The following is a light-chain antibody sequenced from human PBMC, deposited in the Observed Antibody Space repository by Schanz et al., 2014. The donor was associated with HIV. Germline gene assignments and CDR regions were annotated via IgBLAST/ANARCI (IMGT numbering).Light chain of an antibody. J-gene: IGKJ2*01. CDR2: GAS. CDR1: QSVSSN. V-gene: IGKV3D-20*02. CDR3: QQRSNWPPYT. Sequence: EIVLTQSPATLSLSPGGRAALSCRASQSVSSNLAWYQQKPGQAPRLLIYGASSRATGIPDRFSGSGSGTDFTLTISRVEPEDFAVYYCQQRSNWPPYTFGQGTKLELK.